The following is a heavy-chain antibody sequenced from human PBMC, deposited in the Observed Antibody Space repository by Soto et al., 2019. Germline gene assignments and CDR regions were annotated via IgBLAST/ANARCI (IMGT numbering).Heavy chain of an antibody. J-gene: IGHJ4*02. CDR2: IYYSGST. V-gene: IGHV4-59*01. Sequence: PSETLSLTCTVSGGSISSYYWSWIRQPPGKGLEWIGYIYYSGSTNYNPSLKSRVTISVDTSKNQFSLKLSSVTAADTAVYYCARVASGYDQETPHDYWGQGTLVTVSS. CDR1: GGSISSYY. CDR3: ARVASGYDQETPHDY. D-gene: IGHD5-12*01.